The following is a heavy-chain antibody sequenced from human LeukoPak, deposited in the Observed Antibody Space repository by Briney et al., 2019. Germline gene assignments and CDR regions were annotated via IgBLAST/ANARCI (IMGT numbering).Heavy chain of an antibody. V-gene: IGHV3-23*01. CDR1: GFTFSSYA. CDR2: ITTGGDST. Sequence: PGGSLRLSCAASGFTFSSYAMSWVRQAPGKGLEWVSAITTGGDSTYEADSVKGRFTISRDDSKNTLCLQMKSLRAEDTAVYYCAKFGSGYPYSSFDYWGQGTLVTVSS. J-gene: IGHJ4*02. D-gene: IGHD6-13*01. CDR3: AKFGSGYPYSSFDY.